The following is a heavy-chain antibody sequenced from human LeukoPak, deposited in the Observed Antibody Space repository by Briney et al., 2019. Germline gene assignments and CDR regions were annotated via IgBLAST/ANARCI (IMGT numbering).Heavy chain of an antibody. CDR3: TTSYSSSWYASGTDY. V-gene: IGHV3-48*02. CDR1: GFTVSSNY. CDR2: ISSSSSTI. D-gene: IGHD6-13*01. Sequence: GGSLRLSCAASGFTVSSNYMSWVRQAPGKGLEWVSYISSSSSTIYYADSVKGRFTISRDNAKNSLYLQMNSLRDEDTAVYYCTTSYSSSWYASGTDYWGQGTLVTVSS. J-gene: IGHJ4*02.